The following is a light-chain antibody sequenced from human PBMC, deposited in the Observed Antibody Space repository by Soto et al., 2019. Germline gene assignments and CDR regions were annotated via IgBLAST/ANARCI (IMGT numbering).Light chain of an antibody. J-gene: IGLJ2*01. CDR3: CSYAGNQTVV. V-gene: IGLV2-23*02. Sequence: QSALTQPASVSGSPGQSVTISCTGTRSNVESYNCVSWYQQYAGKAPKYLIYEVNQRPSWISDRFSGAKSGKTASLTISGLQADNEAYYYCCSYAGNQTVVFGGGTKLTVL. CDR2: EVN. CDR1: RSNVESYNC.